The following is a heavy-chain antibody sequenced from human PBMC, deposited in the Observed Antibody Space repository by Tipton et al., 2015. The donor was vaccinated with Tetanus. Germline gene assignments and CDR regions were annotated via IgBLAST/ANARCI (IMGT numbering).Heavy chain of an antibody. J-gene: IGHJ4*02. CDR3: ARDPHTIRTGNHRGFDY. Sequence: QLVQSGAEVRKPGTTVRVSCTVSGFYLSNYGVSWVRQAPGQGLEWVAWISGYSGSTKFAERFQGRVSLTTDTSTNTVSMEMRSLTGDDTAVYYCARDPHTIRTGNHRGFDYWGQGTKVTVSS. D-gene: IGHD3-10*01. V-gene: IGHV1-18*01. CDR2: ISGYSGST. CDR1: GFYLSNYG.